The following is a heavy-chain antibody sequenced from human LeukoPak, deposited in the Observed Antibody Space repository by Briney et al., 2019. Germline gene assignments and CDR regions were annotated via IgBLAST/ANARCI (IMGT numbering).Heavy chain of an antibody. CDR3: ARTMVRGYYFDY. J-gene: IGHJ4*02. V-gene: IGHV1-69*01. CDR2: IIPIFGTA. D-gene: IGHD3-10*01. Sequence: SVKVSCKASGGTFSSYAISWVRQAPGQGLEWMGGIIPIFGTANYAQKFQGRVTITADESTSTAYMELSSLRSEDTAVYYCARTMVRGYYFDYRGQGTLVTGSS. CDR1: GGTFSSYA.